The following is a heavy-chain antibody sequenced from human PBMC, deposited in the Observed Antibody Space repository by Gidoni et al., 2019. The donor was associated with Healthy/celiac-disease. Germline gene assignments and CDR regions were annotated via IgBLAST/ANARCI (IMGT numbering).Heavy chain of an antibody. CDR3: ARKFGSDNWFDP. V-gene: IGHV1-2*06. D-gene: IGHD2-15*01. J-gene: IGHJ5*02. CDR2: INPNSGGT. CDR1: GYTFTGYY. Sequence: QVQLVQSGAEVKKPGDSVTVSCKASGYTFTGYYMHWVRQAPGQGLEWMGRINPNSGGTNYAQKFQGRVTMTRDTSISTAYMELSRLRSDDTAVYYCARKFGSDNWFDPWGQGTLVTVSS.